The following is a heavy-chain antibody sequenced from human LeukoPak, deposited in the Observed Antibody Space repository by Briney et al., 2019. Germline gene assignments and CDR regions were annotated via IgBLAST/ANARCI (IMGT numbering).Heavy chain of an antibody. Sequence: PGGSLRLSCVASGFTFTDYFMSWVRQAPGKGLEWVSAISGSGGSTYYADSVKGRFIISRDNAKNSLYLQMNSLRAEDTAVYYCARDRTPYDGNGYYDAHDIWGQGTMVTVSS. V-gene: IGHV3-23*01. CDR1: GFTFTDYF. D-gene: IGHD3-22*01. CDR2: ISGSGGST. J-gene: IGHJ3*02. CDR3: ARDRTPYDGNGYYDAHDI.